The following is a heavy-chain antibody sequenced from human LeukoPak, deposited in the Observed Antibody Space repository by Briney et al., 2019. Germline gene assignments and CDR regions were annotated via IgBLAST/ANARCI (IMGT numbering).Heavy chain of an antibody. Sequence: GGSLRLSCAASGFTFSGQWMSWVRQAPGKGLEWVANIKEDGSATSYVDSVKGRFTISRDSAKSSLYLQMNSLRVDDTAVYYCAMATRWGQGTLVTVSS. J-gene: IGHJ4*02. CDR2: IKEDGSAT. V-gene: IGHV3-7*04. CDR3: AMATR. CDR1: GFTFSGQW.